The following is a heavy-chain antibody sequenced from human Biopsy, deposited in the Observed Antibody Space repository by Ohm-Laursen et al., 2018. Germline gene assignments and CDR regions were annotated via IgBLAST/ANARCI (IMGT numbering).Heavy chain of an antibody. CDR2: IYYSGTT. J-gene: IGHJ6*02. D-gene: IGHD2/OR15-2a*01. CDR1: GGSISSYY. V-gene: IGHV4-59*01. CDR3: ARATNSTGWPYYYFYGMDV. Sequence: SETLSLTCIVSGGSISSYYWNWTRQPPGKGLEWIGYIYYSGTTDYSPSLKSRVTISVDTSKNQFSLRLNSVTAADTAVYYCARATNSTGWPYYYFYGMDVWGQGTTVTVSS.